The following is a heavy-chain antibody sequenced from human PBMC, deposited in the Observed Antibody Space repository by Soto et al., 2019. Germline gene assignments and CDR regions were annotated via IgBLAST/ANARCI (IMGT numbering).Heavy chain of an antibody. V-gene: IGHV3-33*06. D-gene: IGHD6-13*01. Sequence: GSLRLSCAASGFTFIRFGMHWVRQAPGKGLEWVAGVWYDGSEKFYAGSVKGRFTISRDSAKNTLDLQVKSLRAEDTAIYYCAKDLSSSFDGLDIWGQGTMVTVSS. CDR3: AKDLSSSFDGLDI. CDR1: GFTFIRFG. CDR2: VWYDGSEK. J-gene: IGHJ3*02.